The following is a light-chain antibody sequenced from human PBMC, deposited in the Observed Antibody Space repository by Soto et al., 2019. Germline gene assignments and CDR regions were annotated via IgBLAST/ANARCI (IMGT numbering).Light chain of an antibody. CDR3: QQYDDWPLT. Sequence: EKVMTQSPATLSVSPGERATLSCRASENVKNGLAWYQQKPGQAPRLLIYDAFTRSTGIPARFSGSASGTEFTLTISSLQSEDFAVYYCQQYDDWPLTLGGGTKVEIK. CDR2: DAF. J-gene: IGKJ4*01. CDR1: ENVKNG. V-gene: IGKV3-15*01.